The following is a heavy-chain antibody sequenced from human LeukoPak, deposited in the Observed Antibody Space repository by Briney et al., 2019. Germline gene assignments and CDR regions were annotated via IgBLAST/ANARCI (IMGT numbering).Heavy chain of an antibody. CDR2: ISGSGGST. J-gene: IGHJ4*02. Sequence: GGSLRLSCAASGFKFSTYWMSWVRQAPGKGLEWVSAISGSGGSTYYADSVKGRFTISRDNSKNTLYLQMNSLRAEDTAVYYCAKGGGGPISAYYFDYWGQGTLVTVSS. CDR1: GFKFSTYW. V-gene: IGHV3-23*01. D-gene: IGHD2-21*01. CDR3: AKGGGGPISAYYFDY.